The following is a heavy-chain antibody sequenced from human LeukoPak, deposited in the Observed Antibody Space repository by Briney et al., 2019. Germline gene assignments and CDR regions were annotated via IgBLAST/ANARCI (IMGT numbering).Heavy chain of an antibody. J-gene: IGHJ4*02. D-gene: IGHD3-22*01. CDR2: IYYSGRT. CDR3: ARFTYYYDSSGYPIATTFDY. CDR1: GGSISSYN. V-gene: IGHV4-59*08. Sequence: PSETLSLTGTVSGGSISSYNWSWIRQPPGKGLEGIGYIYYSGRTNYNPSLKSRVTISVDTSKNQFSLKLSSVTAADTAVYYCARFTYYYDSSGYPIATTFDYWGQGTLVTVSS.